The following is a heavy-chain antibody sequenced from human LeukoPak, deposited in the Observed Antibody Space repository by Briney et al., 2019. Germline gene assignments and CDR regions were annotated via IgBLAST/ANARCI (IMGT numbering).Heavy chain of an antibody. CDR2: ISSSSSYI. J-gene: IGHJ4*02. D-gene: IGHD6-13*01. V-gene: IGHV3-21*01. CDR3: ARDVAAAGTAQTFDY. CDR1: GFTFSSYS. Sequence: KSGGSLRLSCAASGFTFSSYSMNWVRHAPGKGLEWGSSISSSSSYIYYADSVKGRFTISRDNAKHSLYLKMNSLRAEHTAVYYCARDVAAAGTAQTFDYWGQGNLVTVSS.